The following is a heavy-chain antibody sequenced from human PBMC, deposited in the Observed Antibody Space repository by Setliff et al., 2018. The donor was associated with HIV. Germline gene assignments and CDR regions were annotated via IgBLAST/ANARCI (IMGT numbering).Heavy chain of an antibody. CDR2: ISGSSGYE. Sequence: GGSLRLSCAASGFTFSGYNLNWVRQAPGKGLEWVSSISGSSGYEYYADSVKGRFTISRDNSKNTLYLQMNSLRAEDAAVYYCATDLHWAFDYWGQGSLVTVSS. CDR1: GFTFSGYN. V-gene: IGHV3-21*01. D-gene: IGHD7-27*01. CDR3: ATDLHWAFDY. J-gene: IGHJ4*02.